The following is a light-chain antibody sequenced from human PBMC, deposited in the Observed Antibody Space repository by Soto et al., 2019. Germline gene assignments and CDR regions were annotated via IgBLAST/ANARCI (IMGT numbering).Light chain of an antibody. CDR2: LGS. J-gene: IGKJ2*01. CDR1: QSLLHSNGYNY. V-gene: IGKV2-28*01. CDR3: MQALQTPPT. Sequence: DIVLTQSPLSLPVTPGEPASISCRSSQSLLHSNGYNYLDWYLQKPGQSPQLLISLGSNRASGVPDRFSGSGSGTDFTLRISRVEAEDVGVYYCMQALQTPPTFGQGTKLEIK.